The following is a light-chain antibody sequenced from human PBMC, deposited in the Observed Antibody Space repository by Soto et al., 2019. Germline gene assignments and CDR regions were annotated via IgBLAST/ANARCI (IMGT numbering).Light chain of an antibody. J-gene: IGKJ1*01. CDR3: QHYGSSPR. CDR2: GAS. CDR1: QSVTTSY. Sequence: EIVLTQSPGTLSLSPGERATLSCRASQSVTTSYLAWYQRKPGQAPRLLIYGASSRTTGIPNRFSGSGSGTEFTLTISRLEPEDCAGYYWQHYGSSPRFGQGTKVEIK. V-gene: IGKV3-20*01.